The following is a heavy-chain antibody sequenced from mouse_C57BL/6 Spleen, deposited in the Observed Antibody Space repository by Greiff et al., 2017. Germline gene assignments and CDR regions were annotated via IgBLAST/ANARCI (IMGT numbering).Heavy chain of an antibody. D-gene: IGHD1-1*01. V-gene: IGHV3-1*01. CDR1: GYSITSGYD. CDR2: ISYSGST. CDR3: ARAPYYYGSSSYFDV. Sequence: ESGPGMVKPSQSLSLTCTVTGYSITSGYDWHWIRHFPGNKLEWMGYISYSGSTNYNPSLKSRISITHDTSKNHFFLKLNSVTTEDTATYYCARAPYYYGSSSYFDVWGTGTTVTVSS. J-gene: IGHJ1*03.